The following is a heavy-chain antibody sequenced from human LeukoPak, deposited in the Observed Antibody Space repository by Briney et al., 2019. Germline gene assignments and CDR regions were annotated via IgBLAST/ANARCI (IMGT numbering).Heavy chain of an antibody. CDR1: GGSISSSSYY. J-gene: IGHJ6*03. V-gene: IGHV4-61*05. CDR2: IYYSGST. Sequence: SETLSLTCTVSGGSISSSSYYWGWIRQPPGKGLEWIGYIYYSGSTYYNPSLKSRVTILVDTSKNQFSLKLSSVTAADTAVYYCARVRGIAARSALYYYYMDVWGKGTTVTVSS. D-gene: IGHD6-6*01. CDR3: ARVRGIAARSALYYYYMDV.